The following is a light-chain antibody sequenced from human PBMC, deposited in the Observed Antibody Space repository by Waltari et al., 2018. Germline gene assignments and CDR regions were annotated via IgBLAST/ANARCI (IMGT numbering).Light chain of an antibody. V-gene: IGKV3-11*01. CDR3: QQRSNWPLAYT. CDR2: DAS. CDR1: QSVSSY. J-gene: IGKJ2*01. Sequence: EIVLTQSPATLSLSPGERATLSCRTSQSVSSYLAWYQQKPGQAPRLLIYDASNMATGIPARFSGSGSGTDFTLTISSLEPEDFAVYYCQQRSNWPLAYTFGQGTKLEIK.